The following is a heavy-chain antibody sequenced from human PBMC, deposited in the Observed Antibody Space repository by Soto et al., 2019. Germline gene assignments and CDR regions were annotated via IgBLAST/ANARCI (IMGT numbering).Heavy chain of an antibody. Sequence: SETLSLTCAFHGVSFSSFYLTLIRQPPGKGLEWIGEINHSGSSNYNPPLESRVTMSLDTSRNQFSLSLNSVTAADTAVYYCARMAGPWYFDLWGHGTMVTVSS. CDR1: GVSFSSFY. J-gene: IGHJ2*01. V-gene: IGHV4-34*01. CDR3: ARMAGPWYFDL. CDR2: INHSGSS.